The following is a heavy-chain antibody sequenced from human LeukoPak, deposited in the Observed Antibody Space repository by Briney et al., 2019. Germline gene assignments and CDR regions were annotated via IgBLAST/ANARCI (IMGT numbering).Heavy chain of an antibody. Sequence: PSETLSLTCTVSGGSISSYYWSWIRQPPGKGLEWIGYIYYSGSTNYNPSLKSRVTISVDTSTNQFSLKLSSVTAADTAVYYCARGGDSGSYYGYYYYYYMDVWGKGTTVTVSS. D-gene: IGHD1-26*01. CDR1: GGSISSYY. J-gene: IGHJ6*03. CDR3: ARGGDSGSYYGYYYYYYMDV. V-gene: IGHV4-59*01. CDR2: IYYSGST.